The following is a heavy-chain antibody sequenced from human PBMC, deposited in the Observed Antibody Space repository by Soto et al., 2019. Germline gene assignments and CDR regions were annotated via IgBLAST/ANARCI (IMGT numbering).Heavy chain of an antibody. J-gene: IGHJ4*02. CDR1: GFTFSPYG. CDR2: ISYDGSNK. V-gene: IGHV3-30*18. D-gene: IGHD1-1*01. CDR3: AKAIRTGY. Sequence: QVQLVESGGGVVQPGRSLRLSCAASGFTFSPYGMHWVRQAPGKGLEWVAVISYDGSNKYYADSVKGRFTISRDNSKNTLYLQMNSLRADDTAVYYCAKAIRTGYWGQGTLVTVSS.